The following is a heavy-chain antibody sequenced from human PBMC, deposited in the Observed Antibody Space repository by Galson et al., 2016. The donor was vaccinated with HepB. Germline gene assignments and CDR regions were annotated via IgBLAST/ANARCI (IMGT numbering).Heavy chain of an antibody. CDR3: AKDIPPRGHDAFDI. Sequence: SLRLSCAASGFPLRSHAMSWVRQAPGKGLEWVSAISASGGNTYYADSVMGRFTISRDNSKNTLYLQMNSLRAEDTAIYYCAKDIPPRGHDAFDIWGRGTMVTVSS. CDR2: ISASGGNT. J-gene: IGHJ3*02. V-gene: IGHV3-23*01. CDR1: GFPLRSHA. D-gene: IGHD2-21*01.